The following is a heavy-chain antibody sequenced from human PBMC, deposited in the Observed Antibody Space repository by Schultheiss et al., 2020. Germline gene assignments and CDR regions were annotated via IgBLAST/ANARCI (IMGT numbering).Heavy chain of an antibody. CDR1: GGSFSGYY. D-gene: IGHD6-6*01. J-gene: IGHJ6*02. Sequence: ETLSLTCAVYGGSFSGYYWSWIRQPPGKGLEWIGSIYYSGSTYYNPSLKSRVTISVDTSKNQFSLKLSSVTAADTAVYYCAGSSSPHYYYGMDVWGQGTTVTVSS. CDR2: IYYSGST. CDR3: AGSSSPHYYYGMDV. V-gene: IGHV4-34*01.